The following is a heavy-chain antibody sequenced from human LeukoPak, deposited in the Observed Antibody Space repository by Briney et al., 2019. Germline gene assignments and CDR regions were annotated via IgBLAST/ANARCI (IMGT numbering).Heavy chain of an antibody. J-gene: IGHJ4*02. V-gene: IGHV3-11*01. CDR1: GFTFSDYY. Sequence: GGSLRLSCAASGFTFSDYYMNWIRQAPGKGLEWVSSISRSGSTIYYADSVKGRFTISRDNAKNSLYLQMNSLRAEDTAVYFCAREDSNGSPLTSYFHFWGQGTLVTVSS. CDR3: AREDSNGSPLTSYFHF. CDR2: ISRSGSTI. D-gene: IGHD2-8*01.